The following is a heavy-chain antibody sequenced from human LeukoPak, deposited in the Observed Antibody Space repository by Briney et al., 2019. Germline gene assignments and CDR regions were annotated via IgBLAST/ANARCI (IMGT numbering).Heavy chain of an antibody. CDR1: GYTFIDYY. CDR3: ARESSGWYYIDY. Sequence: ASVKVSCKXSGYTFIDYYMQWVRQAPGQGLERMGRINPKSGGTNYAQKFQGRVTMTRDTSISTAYMELSRLTSDDTAVYYCARESSGWYYIDYWGQGTLVTVSS. CDR2: INPKSGGT. V-gene: IGHV1-2*06. D-gene: IGHD6-19*01. J-gene: IGHJ4*02.